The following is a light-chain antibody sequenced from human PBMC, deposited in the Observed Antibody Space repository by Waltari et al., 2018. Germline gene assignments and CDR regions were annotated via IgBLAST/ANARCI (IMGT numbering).Light chain of an antibody. CDR3: SSYTTSRTYV. CDR2: EVT. Sequence: QSALPQPASVSGSPGQSITISCTGTNSDVGSYNFVYWYQQHPGEAPKLMIFEVTNRPSGVSNRFSGSKSGNTASLIISGLQGEDEADYYCSSYTTSRTYVFGTGTKVTVL. J-gene: IGLJ1*01. V-gene: IGLV2-14*01. CDR1: NSDVGSYNF.